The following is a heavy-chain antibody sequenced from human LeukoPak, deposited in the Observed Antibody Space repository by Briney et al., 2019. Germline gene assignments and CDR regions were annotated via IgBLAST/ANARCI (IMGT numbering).Heavy chain of an antibody. V-gene: IGHV4-4*07. Sequence: SETLSLTCIVPGGSISSYYWTWIRQPAGKGLEWIGRIYTSGSTDYNPSLKSRVTMSVDMSTNQFSLKLTSVTAADTAVYYCARGGDSSGYEYYFDYWGQGILVTVSS. CDR2: IYTSGST. CDR3: ARGGDSSGYEYYFDY. D-gene: IGHD3-22*01. J-gene: IGHJ4*02. CDR1: GGSISSYY.